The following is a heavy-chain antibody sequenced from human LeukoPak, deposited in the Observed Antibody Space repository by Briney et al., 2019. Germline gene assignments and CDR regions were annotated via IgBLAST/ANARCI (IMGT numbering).Heavy chain of an antibody. CDR2: ISGSGGST. D-gene: IGHD3-10*01. Sequence: PGGSLRLSCAASGFTFSSYAMSWVRQAPGKGLEWVSAISGSGGSTYYADSVKGRFTISRDNSKNTLYLQMNSLRAEDTAVYYCAKVVGSGSYLAYGLRFDYWGQGTLVTVSS. J-gene: IGHJ4*02. CDR1: GFTFSSYA. CDR3: AKVVGSGSYLAYGLRFDY. V-gene: IGHV3-23*01.